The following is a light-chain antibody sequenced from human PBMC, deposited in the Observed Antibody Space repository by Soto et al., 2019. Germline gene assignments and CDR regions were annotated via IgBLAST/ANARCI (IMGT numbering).Light chain of an antibody. CDR1: NSNIGSNT. J-gene: IGLJ3*02. V-gene: IGLV1-44*01. CDR2: NND. CDR3: AAWDGSLNGWV. Sequence: QSVLTQAPSASGTPGQRVTISCSGSNSNIGSNTVSWYQQVPGTAPKVLIYNNDQRPSGVPDRLSGSKSGTSASLAIGGLQAEDEADDYCAAWDGSLNGWVFGGGTKLTVL.